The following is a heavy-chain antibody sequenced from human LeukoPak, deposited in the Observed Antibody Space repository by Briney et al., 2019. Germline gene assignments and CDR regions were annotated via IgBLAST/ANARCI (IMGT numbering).Heavy chain of an antibody. Sequence: PSETLSLTCAVSGYSISSGYYWGWIRQPPGKGLEWIGSIYHGGSTYYNSSLKSRVTMSVDTSKNQFSLKVTSMTAADTAVYYCARATTSGFDCWGQGTLVTVSS. V-gene: IGHV4-38-2*01. J-gene: IGHJ4*02. D-gene: IGHD2/OR15-2a*01. CDR1: GYSISSGYY. CDR2: IYHGGST. CDR3: ARATTSGFDC.